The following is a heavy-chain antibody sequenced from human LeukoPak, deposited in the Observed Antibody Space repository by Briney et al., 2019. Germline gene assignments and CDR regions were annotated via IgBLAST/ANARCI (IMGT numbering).Heavy chain of an antibody. CDR1: GFTFSSYS. CDR3: ASSSGRHID. CDR2: ITPSSSYI. Sequence: GESLRLSCAASGFTFSSYSMNWVRQAPGKGLEWVSSITPSSSYIYYADSVKGRFTISRDNAKYSLYLQMNSLRVEDTAVYYCASSSGRHIDWGQGTLVTVSS. J-gene: IGHJ4*02. D-gene: IGHD6-19*01. V-gene: IGHV3-21*01.